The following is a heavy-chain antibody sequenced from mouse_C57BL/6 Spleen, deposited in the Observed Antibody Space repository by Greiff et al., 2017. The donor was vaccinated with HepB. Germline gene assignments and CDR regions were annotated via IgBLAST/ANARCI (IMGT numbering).Heavy chain of an antibody. CDR1: GYTFTSYW. CDR3: ATGRSLDY. V-gene: IGHV1-50*01. D-gene: IGHD1-1*01. J-gene: IGHJ2*01. CDR2: IDPSDSYT. Sequence: QVQLQQPGAELVKPGASVKLSCKASGYTFTSYWMQWVKQRPGQGLEWIGEIDPSDSYTNYNQKFTGKATLTVDTASRTAYMQLSSLTSEDSAVYYCATGRSLDYWGQGTTLTVSS.